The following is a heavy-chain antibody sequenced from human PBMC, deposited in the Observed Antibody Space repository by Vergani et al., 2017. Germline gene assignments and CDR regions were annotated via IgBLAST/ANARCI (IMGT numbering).Heavy chain of an antibody. CDR1: GFTFSSYA. J-gene: IGHJ4*02. CDR2: ISGSGGST. D-gene: IGHD2-15*01. Sequence: VQLVESGGGVVQPGRSLRLSCAASGFTFSSYAMSWVRQAPGKGLEWVSVISGSGGSTYYADSVKGRFTISRDNSKNTLYLQMNSLRAEDTAVYYCASSPSPEYYFDYWGQGTLVTVSS. CDR3: ASSPSPEYYFDY. V-gene: IGHV3-23*04.